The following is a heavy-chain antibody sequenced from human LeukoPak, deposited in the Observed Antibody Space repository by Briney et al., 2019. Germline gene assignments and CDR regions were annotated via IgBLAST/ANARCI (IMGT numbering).Heavy chain of an antibody. CDR3: ARDGKYQLLSYYYYYYGMDV. V-gene: IGHV3-48*03. Sequence: QPGGSLRLSCAASGFTFSSYEMNWVRQAPGKGLEWVSYISSSGSTIYYADSVKGRFTISRDNAKNSLYLQMNSLRAEDTAVYYCARDGKYQLLSYYYYYYGMDVWGKGTTVTVSS. D-gene: IGHD2-2*01. CDR2: ISSSGSTI. CDR1: GFTFSSYE. J-gene: IGHJ6*04.